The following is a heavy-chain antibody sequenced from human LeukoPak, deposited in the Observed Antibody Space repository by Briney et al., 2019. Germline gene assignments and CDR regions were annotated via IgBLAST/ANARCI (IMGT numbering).Heavy chain of an antibody. CDR3: ARDLVTSITMVRGAGMDV. D-gene: IGHD3-10*01. Sequence: GGSLRLSCAASGFTFSSYGRHWVRQAPGKGLEWVAVISYDGSNKYYADSVKGRFTISRDNSKNTLYLQMNSLRAEDTAVYYCARDLVTSITMVRGAGMDVWGQGTTVTVSS. J-gene: IGHJ6*02. CDR2: ISYDGSNK. V-gene: IGHV3-30*03. CDR1: GFTFSSYG.